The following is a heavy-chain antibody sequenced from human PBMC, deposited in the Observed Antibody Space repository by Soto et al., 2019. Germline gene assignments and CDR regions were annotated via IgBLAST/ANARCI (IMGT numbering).Heavy chain of an antibody. CDR1: GFTFSSYW. CDR2: IKQDGSEK. D-gene: IGHD3-3*01. J-gene: IGHJ4*02. CDR3: AREYYDFWSGYYND. Sequence: EVQLVESGGGLVQPGGSLRLSCAASGFTFSSYWMSWVRQAPGKGLEWVANIKQDGSEKYYVDSVKGRFTISRDNAKNSLYLQMNSLRAEDTAVYYCAREYYDFWSGYYNDWGQGTLVTVSS. V-gene: IGHV3-7*01.